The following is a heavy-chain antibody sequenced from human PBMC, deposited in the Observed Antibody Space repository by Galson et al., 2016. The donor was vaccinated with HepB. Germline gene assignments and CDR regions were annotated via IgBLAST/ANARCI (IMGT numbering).Heavy chain of an antibody. J-gene: IGHJ4*02. CDR3: ARRPPVTGRSGHYFDP. V-gene: IGHV5-51*01. D-gene: IGHD4-11*01. Sequence: QSGAEVKKPGESLKISCKGSGYSFSSYWIGWVRQMPGKGLEWMGIISPGDSDTRYSPSFQGQVTISVDKAINTAYMQWSSLKASDSGIYYCARRPPVTGRSGHYFDPWGQGTLVTVSS. CDR2: ISPGDSDT. CDR1: GYSFSSYW.